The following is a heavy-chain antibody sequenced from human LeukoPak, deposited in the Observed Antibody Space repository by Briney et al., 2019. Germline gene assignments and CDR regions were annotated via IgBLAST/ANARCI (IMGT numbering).Heavy chain of an antibody. Sequence: GGSLRLSCAASRFTFSSSGMHWVRQAPGKGLEWVAFIRYDGSNKYYADSVKGRFTISRDNSKNTLYLQMNSLRAEDTAVYYCAKDSNDFWSGYSDPWGQGTLVTVS. D-gene: IGHD3-3*01. CDR3: AKDSNDFWSGYSDP. CDR1: RFTFSSSG. CDR2: IRYDGSNK. V-gene: IGHV3-30*02. J-gene: IGHJ5*02.